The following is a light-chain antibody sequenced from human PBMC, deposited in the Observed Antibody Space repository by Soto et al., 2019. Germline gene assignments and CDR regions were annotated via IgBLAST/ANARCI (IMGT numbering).Light chain of an antibody. J-gene: IGLJ1*01. Sequence: QSALTQPASVSGSPGQSITISCTGTSSDIGGYNYVSWYQQLPGKVPKLIIYDVSNPPSGVSDRFFGSKSGNAASLPISGLQAEDEADYYCSSSTSTSTLYLFGTGTKVTVL. CDR1: SSDIGGYNY. V-gene: IGLV2-14*03. CDR2: DVS. CDR3: SSSTSTSTLYL.